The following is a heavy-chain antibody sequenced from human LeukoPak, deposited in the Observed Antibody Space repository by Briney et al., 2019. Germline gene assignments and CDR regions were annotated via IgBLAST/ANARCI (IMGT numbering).Heavy chain of an antibody. CDR3: AKDRRSTSYYFDY. V-gene: IGHV3-9*01. D-gene: IGHD2-2*01. CDR1: GFTFDDYA. J-gene: IGHJ4*02. CDR2: ISWNSGSI. Sequence: PGGSLRISCAASGFTFDDYAMHWVRQAPGKGLEWVSGISWNSGSIGYADSVKGRFTISRDNAKNSLYLQMNSLRAEDTALYYCAKDRRSTSYYFDYWGQGTLVTVSS.